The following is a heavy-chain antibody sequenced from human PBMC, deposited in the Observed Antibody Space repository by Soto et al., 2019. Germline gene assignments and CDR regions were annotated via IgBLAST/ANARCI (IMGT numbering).Heavy chain of an antibody. CDR3: ARSFNRLSSFEF. Sequence: QAQLVQSGAEVKKPGASVKVSCKASGYTFTSYGITWVRQAPGQGLEWLGWMSTYNTGTNYAQKFQGRVAMTTDTSTSTAYMELGSLISDDTAVYYCARSFNRLSSFEFWGQGALVTVSS. J-gene: IGHJ4*02. CDR2: MSTYNTGT. CDR1: GYTFTSYG. D-gene: IGHD2-21*02. V-gene: IGHV1-18*01.